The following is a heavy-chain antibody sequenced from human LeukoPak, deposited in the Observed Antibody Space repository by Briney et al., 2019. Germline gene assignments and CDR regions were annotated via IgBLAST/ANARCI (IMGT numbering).Heavy chain of an antibody. J-gene: IGHJ4*02. V-gene: IGHV1-69*13. CDR2: IIPIFGTA. D-gene: IGHD1-26*01. CDR3: ARDSVVGATV. CDR1: GYTFTGYY. Sequence: GASVKVSCKASGYTFTGYYMHWVRQAPGQGLEWMGGIIPIFGTANYAQKFQGRVTITADESTSTAYMELSSLRSEDTAVYYCARDSVVGATVWGQGPLVTVSS.